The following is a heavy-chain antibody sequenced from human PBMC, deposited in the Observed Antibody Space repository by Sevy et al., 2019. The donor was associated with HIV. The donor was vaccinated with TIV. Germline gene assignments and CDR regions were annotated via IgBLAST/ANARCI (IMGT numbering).Heavy chain of an antibody. D-gene: IGHD1-1*01. J-gene: IGHJ3*02. CDR2: IKQDGSEK. CDR3: ARHWWNHVAFDI. Sequence: GGSLRLSCAASGFTFSSYWMSWVRQAPGKGLEWVANIKQDGSEKYYVDSVKGRFTISGDYAKNSLYLQMNSLRAEDTAVYYCARHWWNHVAFDIWGQGTMVTVSS. CDR1: GFTFSSYW. V-gene: IGHV3-7*01.